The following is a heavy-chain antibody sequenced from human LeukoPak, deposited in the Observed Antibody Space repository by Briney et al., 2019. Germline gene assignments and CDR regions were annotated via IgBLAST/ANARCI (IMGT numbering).Heavy chain of an antibody. J-gene: IGHJ4*02. CDR2: IQYSGIN. V-gene: IGHV4-59*08. D-gene: IGHD3-10*01. CDR1: GGPISNYY. Sequence: SETLSLTCSVSGGPISNYYWSWIRQPPGKGLEWIGYIQYSGINKYNPSVQSRVAISLDTSKNQFSLKLTSVTAADTAVYYCASSGNYYFTLDYWGQGTLVTVSS. CDR3: ASSGNYYFTLDY.